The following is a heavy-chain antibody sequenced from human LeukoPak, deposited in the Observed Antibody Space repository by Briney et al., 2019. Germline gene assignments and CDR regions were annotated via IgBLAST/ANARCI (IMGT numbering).Heavy chain of an antibody. CDR1: GFTFSSYS. CDR3: FAVADRLPGYFDY. CDR2: ISSSSSTI. V-gene: IGHV3-48*01. Sequence: TGGSLRLSCAASGFTFSSYSMNWVRQAPGKGLEWVSYISSSSSTIYYADSVKGRFTISRDNAKNSLYLQMNSLRAEDTAVYYCFAVADRLPGYFDYWGQGTLVTVSS. J-gene: IGHJ4*02. D-gene: IGHD6-13*01.